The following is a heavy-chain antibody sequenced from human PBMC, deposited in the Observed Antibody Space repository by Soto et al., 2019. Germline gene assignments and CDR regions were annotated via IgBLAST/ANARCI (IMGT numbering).Heavy chain of an antibody. J-gene: IGHJ4*02. CDR2: IYSGGST. D-gene: IGHD3-22*01. CDR3: ARVLPANYDSSGYPFDY. V-gene: IGHV3-53*01. Sequence: GGSLRLSCAASGFTVSSNYMSWVRQAPGKGLEWVSVIYSGGSTYYADSVKGRFTISRDNSKNTLYLQMNSLRAEDTAVYYCARVLPANYDSSGYPFDYWGQGTLVTVSS. CDR1: GFTVSSNY.